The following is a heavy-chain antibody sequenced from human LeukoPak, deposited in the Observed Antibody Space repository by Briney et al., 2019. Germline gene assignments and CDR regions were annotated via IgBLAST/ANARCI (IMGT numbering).Heavy chain of an antibody. CDR2: INAGNDNT. D-gene: IGHD2-15*01. CDR1: GYTFTSYA. CDR3: ARHLGYCTGGTCYPNWFDP. J-gene: IGHJ5*02. V-gene: IGHV1-3*01. Sequence: ASVKVSCKASGYTFTSYAMHWVRQAPGQRLEWMGWINAGNDNTKYSQKFQGRVTITRDTSASTAYMELSSLRSEDTAVYYCARHLGYCTGGTCYPNWFDPWGQGTLVTVSS.